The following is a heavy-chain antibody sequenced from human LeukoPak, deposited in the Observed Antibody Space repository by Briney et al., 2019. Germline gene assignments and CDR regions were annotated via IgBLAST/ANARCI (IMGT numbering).Heavy chain of an antibody. J-gene: IGHJ6*02. CDR1: GGSISSGSYY. Sequence: PSETLSLTCTVSGGSISSGSYYWSWIRQPAGKGLEWIGRIYTSGSTNYNPSLKSRVAISVDTSKNQFSLKLSSVTAADTAVYYCARDHTVVTPIAYSSYGRDVWGQGTTVTVSS. V-gene: IGHV4-61*02. D-gene: IGHD4-23*01. CDR3: ARDHTVVTPIAYSSYGRDV. CDR2: IYTSGST.